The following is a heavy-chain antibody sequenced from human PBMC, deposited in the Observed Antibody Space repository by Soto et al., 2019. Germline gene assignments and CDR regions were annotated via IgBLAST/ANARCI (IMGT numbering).Heavy chain of an antibody. J-gene: IGHJ4*02. CDR3: AHRRYLVGATRFAGFDY. CDR1: GFSLSTSGVG. Sequence: QITLKESGPTLVKPTQTLTLTCTFSGFSLSTSGVGVGWIRQPPGKALEWLALIYWNDDKRYSPSLKSRLTITKDTSKNQVVLTMTNMDPVDTATYYCAHRRYLVGATRFAGFDYWGQGTLATVSS. V-gene: IGHV2-5*01. CDR2: IYWNDDK. D-gene: IGHD1-26*01.